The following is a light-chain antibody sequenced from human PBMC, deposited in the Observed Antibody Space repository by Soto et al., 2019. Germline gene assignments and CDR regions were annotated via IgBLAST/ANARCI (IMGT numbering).Light chain of an antibody. CDR3: QQYDSSVYT. J-gene: IGKJ2*01. CDR1: QSISSW. CDR2: RAS. V-gene: IGKV1-5*03. Sequence: DIQMTQSPSTLSASVGDRVTITCRASQSISSWLAWYQQKPGKAPKLLIYRASRLGNGVPSRFSGSGSGTVFTLTISSLQPDDFATYYCQQYDSSVYTFGQGTKLEIK.